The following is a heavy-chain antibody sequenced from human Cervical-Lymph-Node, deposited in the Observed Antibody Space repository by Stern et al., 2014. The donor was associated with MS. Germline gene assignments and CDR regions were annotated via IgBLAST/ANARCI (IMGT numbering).Heavy chain of an antibody. D-gene: IGHD4-11*01. V-gene: IGHV1-18*01. CDR2: ISSYNGNP. CDR1: GYTFTTPNYG. CDR3: ARERLRDFNDYHFDS. Sequence: VHLVESGPEVRQPGASVRVSCKASGYTFTTPNYGIAWVREAPGRGLEWMGWISSYNGNPVYAQKLQDRVTMTTDTSTSTAYMELRSLRSDDTAFYYCARERLRDFNDYHFDSWGQGTLVTVSS. J-gene: IGHJ4*02.